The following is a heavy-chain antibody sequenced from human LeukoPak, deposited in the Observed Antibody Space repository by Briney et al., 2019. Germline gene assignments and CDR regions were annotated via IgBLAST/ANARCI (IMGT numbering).Heavy chain of an antibody. CDR1: GFTFSDHY. V-gene: IGHV3-72*01. J-gene: IGHJ4*02. D-gene: IGHD4-17*01. CDR2: SRNEAKSYTT. CDR3: ARLSPTVTGRNYFDY. Sequence: GGSLRLSCAASGFTFSDHYMDWVRQAPGKGLEWVGRSRNEAKSYTTEYAASVKGRFTVSRDDSKNSLYLQMNSLKTEDTAVYYCARLSPTVTGRNYFDYWGQGTLVAVSS.